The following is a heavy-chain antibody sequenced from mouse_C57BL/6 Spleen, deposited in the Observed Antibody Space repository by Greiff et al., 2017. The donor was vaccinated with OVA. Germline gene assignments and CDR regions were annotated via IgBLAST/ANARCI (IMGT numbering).Heavy chain of an antibody. CDR1: GFTFSSYA. V-gene: IGHV5-9-1*02. D-gene: IGHD1-1*02. Sequence: EVQGVESGEGLVKPGGSLKLSCAASGFTFSSYAMSWVRQTPEKRLEWVAYISSGGDYIYYADTVKGRFTSSRDNARNTLYLQMSSLKSEDTAMYYCTREGGIYAMDYWGQGTSVTVSS. CDR2: ISSGGDYI. CDR3: TREGGIYAMDY. J-gene: IGHJ4*01.